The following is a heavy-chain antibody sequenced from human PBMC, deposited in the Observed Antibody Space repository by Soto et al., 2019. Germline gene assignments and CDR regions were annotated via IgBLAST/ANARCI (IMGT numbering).Heavy chain of an antibody. D-gene: IGHD1-26*01. Sequence: SETLSLTCAVSSGSISSSNWWSWVRQPPGKGLEWIGEIYHSGSTNYNPSLKSRVTMSVDKSKNQFSLKLSSVTAADTAVYYCARVGIRNYYYMDVWGKGTTVTVSS. J-gene: IGHJ6*03. V-gene: IGHV4-4*02. CDR3: ARVGIRNYYYMDV. CDR1: SGSISSSNW. CDR2: IYHSGST.